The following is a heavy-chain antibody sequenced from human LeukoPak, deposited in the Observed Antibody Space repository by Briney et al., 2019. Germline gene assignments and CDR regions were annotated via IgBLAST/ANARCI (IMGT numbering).Heavy chain of an antibody. Sequence: GGSLRLSCAASGFTFSSYAMSWGRQTPGERLEWGSAISGSGGSTYYADSVKGRFTIARDNAKNTLYLQMHSLRAEDTAVYYCAKGRWFGELLPNWFDPWGQGTLVTVSS. D-gene: IGHD3-10*01. J-gene: IGHJ5*02. CDR2: ISGSGGST. CDR1: GFTFSSYA. V-gene: IGHV3-23*01. CDR3: AKGRWFGELLPNWFDP.